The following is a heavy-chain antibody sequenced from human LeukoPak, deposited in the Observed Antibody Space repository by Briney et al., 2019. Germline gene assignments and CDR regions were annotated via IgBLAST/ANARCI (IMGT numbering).Heavy chain of an antibody. CDR2: MSYDERQE. CDR3: ARAYDTSWHNFDL. V-gene: IGHV3-30*19. J-gene: IGHJ4*02. D-gene: IGHD2-2*01. CDR1: GFTFSTYG. Sequence: GGSLRLSCGASGFTFSTYGMHWVRQAPGKGLEWVATMSYDERQEYYADSVKGRFTISRDNSKNTLYLQMNSLRGEDTAVYYCARAYDTSWHNFDLWGQGSLVTVSS.